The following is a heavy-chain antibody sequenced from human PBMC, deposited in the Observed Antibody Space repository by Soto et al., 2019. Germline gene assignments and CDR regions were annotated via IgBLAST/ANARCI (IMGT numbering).Heavy chain of an antibody. J-gene: IGHJ5*02. Sequence: SETLSLTCTVSGASISSYYWSWIRQPPGKGLEWIAYIYNTGTTKYNPSLKSRVTISEDTSKNQFSLKLTSVTAADTAVYYCANLPTGGAPPFPPWGREPRVPVPS. D-gene: IGHD3-16*01. CDR3: ANLPTGGAPPFPP. CDR2: IYNTGTT. CDR1: GASISSYY. V-gene: IGHV4-4*08.